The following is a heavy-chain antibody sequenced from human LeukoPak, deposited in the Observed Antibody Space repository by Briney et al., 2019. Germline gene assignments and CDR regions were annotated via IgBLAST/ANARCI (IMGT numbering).Heavy chain of an antibody. CDR2: IRQDGSEK. CDR3: ARGVDYYENSGTIDY. V-gene: IGHV3-7*03. D-gene: IGHD3-22*01. CDR1: GFTFSTYW. Sequence: GGSLRLSCAASGFTFSTYWMSWIRQAPGKGLEWVANIRQDGSEKNYVDSVKGRFTISRDNAKNSLYLQMNSLRAEDTAVYYCARGVDYYENSGTIDYWGQGTLVTVSS. J-gene: IGHJ4*02.